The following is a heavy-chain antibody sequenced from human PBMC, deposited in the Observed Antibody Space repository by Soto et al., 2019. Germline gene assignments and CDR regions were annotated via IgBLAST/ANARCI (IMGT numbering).Heavy chain of an antibody. J-gene: IGHJ4*02. CDR2: ITSSGSTI. V-gene: IGHV3-11*01. Sequence: LRLSCAASGFTFSDYYMSWIRQAPGKGLEWVSYITSSGSTIYYADSVKGRFTISRDNAKNSLYLQMNSLRAEDTAVYYCARENEQWVAADNWGQGTLVTVSS. CDR1: GFTFSDYY. CDR3: ARENEQWVAADN. D-gene: IGHD6-19*01.